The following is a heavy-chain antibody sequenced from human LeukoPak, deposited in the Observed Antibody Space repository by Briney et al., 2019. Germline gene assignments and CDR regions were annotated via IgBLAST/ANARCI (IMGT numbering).Heavy chain of an antibody. Sequence: SETLSLTCTVSGGSISNNIYYWGWIRQPPGKGLEWIGSIYYSGSTYYSPSLKSRVTISIDTSKNQFSLKLSSVTAADTAVYYCARGVAAAGPPRGWFDPWGQGTLVTVSS. CDR1: GGSISNNIYY. CDR2: IYYSGST. D-gene: IGHD6-13*01. J-gene: IGHJ5*02. CDR3: ARGVAAAGPPRGWFDP. V-gene: IGHV4-39*07.